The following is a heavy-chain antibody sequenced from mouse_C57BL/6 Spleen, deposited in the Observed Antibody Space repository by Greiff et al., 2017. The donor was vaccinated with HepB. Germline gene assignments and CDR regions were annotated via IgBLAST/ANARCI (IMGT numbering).Heavy chain of an antibody. J-gene: IGHJ2*01. Sequence: QVQLQQSGPELVKPGASVKISCKASGYSFTSYYIHWVKQRPGQGLEWIGWIYPGSGNTKYNEKFKGKATLTADTSSSTAYMQLSSLTSEDSAVYYCARLVLRSAGFDYWGQGTTLTVSS. CDR3: ARLVLRSAGFDY. V-gene: IGHV1-66*01. CDR2: IYPGSGNT. CDR1: GYSFTSYY. D-gene: IGHD1-1*01.